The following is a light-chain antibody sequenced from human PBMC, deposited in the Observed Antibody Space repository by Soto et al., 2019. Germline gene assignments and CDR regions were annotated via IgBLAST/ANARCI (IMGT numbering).Light chain of an antibody. CDR2: EVN. Sequence: QSALTQPASVSGSPGQSITISCTGTSSDVGGYDFVSWYQQHPGKAPKLIIYEVNNRPSGVSTRFSGSKSRNTASLTISGLQAEDDADYYCSSYTSSNTLDVLFGGGTKVTVL. CDR3: SSYTSSNTLDVL. V-gene: IGLV2-14*01. J-gene: IGLJ2*01. CDR1: SSDVGGYDF.